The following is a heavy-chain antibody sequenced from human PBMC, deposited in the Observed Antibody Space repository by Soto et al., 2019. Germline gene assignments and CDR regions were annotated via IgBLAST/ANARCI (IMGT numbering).Heavy chain of an antibody. J-gene: IGHJ6*02. CDR1: GFTFSSYG. CDR2: ISYDGSNK. V-gene: IGHV3-30*18. CDR3: AKLNLNYYDSSGYYYVDYYYGMDV. Sequence: GGSLRLSCAASGFTFSSYGMHWVRQAPGKGLEWVAVISYDGSNKYYADSVKGRFTISRDNSKNTLYLQMNSLRAEDTAVYYCAKLNLNYYDSSGYYYVDYYYGMDVWGQGTTVTVSS. D-gene: IGHD3-22*01.